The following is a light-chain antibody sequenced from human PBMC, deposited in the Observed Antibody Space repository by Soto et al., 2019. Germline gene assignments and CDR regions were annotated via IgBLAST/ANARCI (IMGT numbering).Light chain of an antibody. Sequence: EIVLTQSPATLSLSPGERATLSCRASQSVSTNLAWYQQKPGQSPRLLIYGASTRATGIPARFSGSGSGTEFTLTISSLQSEDFAVYYCQQDNNWPPITFGQGTRLEIK. CDR3: QQDNNWPPIT. CDR1: QSVSTN. V-gene: IGKV3-15*01. J-gene: IGKJ5*01. CDR2: GAS.